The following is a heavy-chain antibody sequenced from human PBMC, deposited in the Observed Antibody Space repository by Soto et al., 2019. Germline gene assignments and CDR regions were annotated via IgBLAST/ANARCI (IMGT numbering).Heavy chain of an antibody. V-gene: IGHV2-5*02. Sequence: SGPTLVNPTQTLTLTCTFSGFSLSTSGMGVGWIRQPPGKALEWLALIYWDDDKRYSPSLKSRLTITKDTSKNQVVLTMTNMDPVDTATYYCAHRHIIFDILSGYYSGYAFDIRGQATMVTAS. J-gene: IGHJ3*02. CDR1: GFSLSTSGMG. CDR3: AHRHIIFDILSGYYSGYAFDI. CDR2: IYWDDDK. D-gene: IGHD3-9*01.